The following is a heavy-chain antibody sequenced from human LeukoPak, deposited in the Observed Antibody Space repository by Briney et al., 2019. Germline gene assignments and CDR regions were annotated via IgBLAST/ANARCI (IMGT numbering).Heavy chain of an antibody. Sequence: SETLSLTCAVYGGSFSGYYWSWIRQPPGKGLEWIGEINHSGSTNYNPSLKSRVTISVDTSKNQFSLKLSSVTAADTAVYYYARGTWDVLLWFGELLPDAFDIWGQGTMVTVSS. J-gene: IGHJ3*02. V-gene: IGHV4-34*01. CDR2: INHSGST. CDR3: ARGTWDVLLWFGELLPDAFDI. CDR1: GGSFSGYY. D-gene: IGHD3-10*01.